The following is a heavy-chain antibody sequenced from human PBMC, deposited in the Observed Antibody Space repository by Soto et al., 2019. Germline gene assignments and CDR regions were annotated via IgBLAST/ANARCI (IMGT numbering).Heavy chain of an antibody. CDR1: GFTVSRNY. CDR2: IYSGGGA. CDR3: VRDPGRLVDGPYYYGMDV. J-gene: IGHJ6*02. V-gene: IGHV3-53*01. D-gene: IGHD6-6*01. Sequence: GGSLRLSCAASGFTVSRNYMSWVRQAPGKGLEWVSVIYSGGGAYYADSVKGRFTISRDKSKNTVYLQMNRLRADDTAVYYCVRDPGRLVDGPYYYGMDVWGQGTTVTVSS.